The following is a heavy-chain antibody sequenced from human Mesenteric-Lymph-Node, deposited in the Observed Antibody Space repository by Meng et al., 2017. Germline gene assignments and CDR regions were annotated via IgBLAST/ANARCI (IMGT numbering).Heavy chain of an antibody. CDR2: IIPIFGTA. Sequence: SVKVSCKASGGTFSSYAISWVRQAPGQGLEWMGGIIPIFGTANYAQKFQGRVTITADKSTSTAYMELSSLRSEDTAVYYCASEKMRVDYYDSSGYYYVDYWGQGTLVTVSS. J-gene: IGHJ4*02. D-gene: IGHD3-22*01. CDR1: GGTFSSYA. V-gene: IGHV1-69*06. CDR3: ASEKMRVDYYDSSGYYYVDY.